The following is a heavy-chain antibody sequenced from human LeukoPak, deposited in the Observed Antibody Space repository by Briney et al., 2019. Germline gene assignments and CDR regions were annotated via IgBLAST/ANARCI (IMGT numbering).Heavy chain of an antibody. Sequence: GGSLRLSCAASGFTFSSYAMSWVRQAPGKGLEWVSTIVNSDGSTYYADSVKGRFTISRDNAKNSVYLQMNSLRAEDTAVYYCARGGVYSSRGIDYWGQGTLVTVSS. CDR2: IVNSDGST. CDR1: GFTFSSYA. J-gene: IGHJ4*02. D-gene: IGHD6-13*01. CDR3: ARGGVYSSRGIDY. V-gene: IGHV3-23*01.